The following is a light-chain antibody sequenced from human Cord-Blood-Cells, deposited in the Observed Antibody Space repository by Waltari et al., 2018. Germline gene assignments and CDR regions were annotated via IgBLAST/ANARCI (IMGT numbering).Light chain of an antibody. Sequence: DIVMTQSPDSLAVSLGERATIHCKSSQSVLYSSNNKNYLDWYQQKPGQPPKLLIYWASTRESGVPDRFSGSGSGTDFTLTISSLQAEDVAVYYCQQYYSTPLTFGQGTKLEIK. J-gene: IGKJ2*01. CDR2: WAS. V-gene: IGKV4-1*01. CDR1: QSVLYSSNNKNY. CDR3: QQYYSTPLT.